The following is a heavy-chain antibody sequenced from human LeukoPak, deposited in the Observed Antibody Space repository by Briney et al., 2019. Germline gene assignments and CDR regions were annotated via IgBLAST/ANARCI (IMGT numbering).Heavy chain of an antibody. CDR2: TNGDGSST. CDR1: GFTFSSYW. J-gene: IGHJ4*02. Sequence: GGSLRLSCAASGFTFSSYWMHWVRQAPGKGLAWVSRTNGDGSSTAYAGSVKGRFTISRDNAKNTLYLQMSGLRADETAVYYCARSDTVTTYDCWGQGTLVTVSS. D-gene: IGHD4-17*01. V-gene: IGHV3-74*01. CDR3: ARSDTVTTYDC.